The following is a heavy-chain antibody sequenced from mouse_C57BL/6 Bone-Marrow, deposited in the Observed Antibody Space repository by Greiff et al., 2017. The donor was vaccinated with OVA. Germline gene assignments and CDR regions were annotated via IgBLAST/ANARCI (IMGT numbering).Heavy chain of an antibody. CDR2: IDPEDGDT. Sequence: VQLQQSGAELVKPGASVKLSCTASGFNIKDYYMHWVKQRTEQGLEWIGRIDPEDGDTKYAPNFQGKATITADTSSNTAYLQLSSLTSEDTAVYYCARWHYYGSSYNDYWGQGTTLTVSS. CDR1: GFNIKDYY. D-gene: IGHD1-1*01. V-gene: IGHV14-2*01. CDR3: ARWHYYGSSYNDY. J-gene: IGHJ2*01.